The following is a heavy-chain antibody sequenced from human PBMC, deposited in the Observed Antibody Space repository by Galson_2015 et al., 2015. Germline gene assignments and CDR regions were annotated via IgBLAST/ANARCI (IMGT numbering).Heavy chain of an antibody. CDR3: ARGYSSGWYSLDY. CDR1: GFTFSSYW. J-gene: IGHJ4*02. Sequence: SLRLSCAASGFTFSSYWMHWVRQAPGKGLVWVSRINSDGSSTSYADSVKGRFTISRDNAKNTLYLQMNGLRAEDTAVYYCARGYSSGWYSLDYWGQGTLVTVSS. CDR2: INSDGSST. V-gene: IGHV3-74*01. D-gene: IGHD6-19*01.